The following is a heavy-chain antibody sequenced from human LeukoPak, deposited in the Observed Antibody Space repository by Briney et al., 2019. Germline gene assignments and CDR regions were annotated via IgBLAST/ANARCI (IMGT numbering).Heavy chain of an antibody. Sequence: SETLSLTCTVAGGSISSSSYYWGWIRQPPGKGLEWIGSIYFSGSTYYNPSLKSRFPMSVDTSKNQFSLKLRFVTAADPAVYYCARHVYYYGSGSDFDYWGQGTRVTISS. CDR3: ARHVYYYGSGSDFDY. J-gene: IGHJ4*02. CDR2: IYFSGST. V-gene: IGHV4-39*01. CDR1: GGSISSSSYY. D-gene: IGHD3-10*01.